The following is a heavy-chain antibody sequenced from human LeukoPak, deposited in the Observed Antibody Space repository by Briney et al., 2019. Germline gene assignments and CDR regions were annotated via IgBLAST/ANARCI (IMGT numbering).Heavy chain of an antibody. V-gene: IGHV3-23*01. Sequence: PGGSLRLSCAASGFTFSRYAMSWVRQAPGKGLQWVSAISGGRGSTYYADSVKGRFTISRDNSKNTLYLQMNSLRAEDTAVYYCAKSLSGSYRRYYFDYWGQGTLVTVSS. D-gene: IGHD1-26*01. CDR1: GFTFSRYA. CDR2: ISGGRGST. J-gene: IGHJ4*02. CDR3: AKSLSGSYRRYYFDY.